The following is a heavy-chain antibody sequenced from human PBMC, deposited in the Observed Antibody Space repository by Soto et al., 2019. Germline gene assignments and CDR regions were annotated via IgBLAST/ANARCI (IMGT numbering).Heavy chain of an antibody. CDR3: ARDAFDYDTTGYHSDY. CDR2: ISSSGSTT. D-gene: IGHD3-22*01. CDR1: GFTFSNFH. Sequence: EVQLVESGGGLVQPGGSLRLSCGASGFTFSNFHMNWVRQAPGKGLEWVSYISSSGSTTYYADSVKGRFTISRDNARNSLFLQMSSLRYEDTAVYYCARDAFDYDTTGYHSDYWGQGTLVTVSS. V-gene: IGHV3-48*02. J-gene: IGHJ4*02.